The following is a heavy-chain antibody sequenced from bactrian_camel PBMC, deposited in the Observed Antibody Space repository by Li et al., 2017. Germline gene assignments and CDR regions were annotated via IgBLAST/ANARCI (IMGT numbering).Heavy chain of an antibody. J-gene: IGHJ4*01. CDR3: VLNYYSGSWSFVY. CDR1: RYSFNSAC. Sequence: HVQLVESGGGSVQAGGSLRLSCAAPRYSFNSACMGWFRQAPGKGLEWVGTISKSGTYTYYADSVKGRFTISRDNAKNTLYLQVNSLKTDDTAMYYCVLNYYSGSWSFVYWGQGTQVTVS. V-gene: IGHV3S6*01. D-gene: IGHD3*01. CDR2: ISKSGTYT.